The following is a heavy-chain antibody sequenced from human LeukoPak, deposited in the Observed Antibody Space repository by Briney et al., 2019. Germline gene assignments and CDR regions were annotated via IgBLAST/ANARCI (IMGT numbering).Heavy chain of an antibody. CDR3: ARRVLEDIVVVPAAPGDYYYMDV. Sequence: SETLSLTCTVSGGSISSSSYYWGWIRQPPGKGLEWIGSIYYSGSTYYNPSLKSRVTISVDTSKNQFSLKLSSVTAADTAVYYCARRVLEDIVVVPAAPGDYYYMDVWGKGTTVTVSS. CDR1: GGSISSSSYY. CDR2: IYYSGST. J-gene: IGHJ6*03. V-gene: IGHV4-39*01. D-gene: IGHD2-2*01.